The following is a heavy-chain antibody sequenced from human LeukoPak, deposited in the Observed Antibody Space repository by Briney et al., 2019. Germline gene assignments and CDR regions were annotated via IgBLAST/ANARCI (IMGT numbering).Heavy chain of an antibody. D-gene: IGHD3-3*01. J-gene: IGHJ4*02. CDR2: MNPNSGNT. CDR3: ARGNDFWSGYSSYYFDY. V-gene: IGHV1-8*03. Sequence: ASVKVSCKASGYTFTSYDINWVRQATGQGLEWMGWMNPNSGNTGYAQKFQGRVTITRNTSISTAYMELSSLRSEDTAVYYCARGNDFWSGYSSYYFDYWGQGTLVTVSS. CDR1: GYTFTSYD.